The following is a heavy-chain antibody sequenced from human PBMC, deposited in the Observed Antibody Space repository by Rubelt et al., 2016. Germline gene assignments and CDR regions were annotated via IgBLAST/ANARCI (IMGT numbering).Heavy chain of an antibody. CDR1: GFPFSTYA. Sequence: GESLRLSCAASGFPFSTYAMSWVRQAPGKGLEWVSYISTSSTTIYYADSVKGRFTISRDNSKNTLYLQMNSLRAEDTAVYYCATVANGNTIAFDIWGQGTMVTVSS. CDR3: ATVANGNTIAFDI. CDR2: ISTSSTTI. V-gene: IGHV3-23*01. J-gene: IGHJ3*02. D-gene: IGHD3-3*01.